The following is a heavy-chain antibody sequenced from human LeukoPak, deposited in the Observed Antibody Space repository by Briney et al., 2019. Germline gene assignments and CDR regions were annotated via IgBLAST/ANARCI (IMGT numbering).Heavy chain of an antibody. CDR2: IYYSGST. D-gene: IGHD1-1*01. J-gene: IGHJ5*02. CDR1: GGSISSYY. Sequence: SETLSLTCTVSGGSISSYYWSWIRQPPGKGLEWIGYIYYSGSTNCNPSLKSRVTISVDTSKSQFSLKLSSVTAADTAVYYCARTHGKTGIGVDWFDPWGQGTLVTVSS. V-gene: IGHV4-59*01. CDR3: ARTHGKTGIGVDWFDP.